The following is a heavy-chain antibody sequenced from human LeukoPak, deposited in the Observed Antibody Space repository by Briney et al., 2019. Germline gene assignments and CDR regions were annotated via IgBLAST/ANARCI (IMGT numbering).Heavy chain of an antibody. CDR2: INNDGNYT. J-gene: IGHJ4*02. CDR3: ARGNYGFIY. V-gene: IGHV3-74*01. Sequence: GGSLRLSCVASGFTFSSYWMHWVRQAPGKGLVWVSHINNDGNYTNYADSVKGRFTVSRDNAKNTLYLQMNSPRAEDTAVYYCARGNYGFIYWGQGTLVTVSS. CDR1: GFTFSSYW. D-gene: IGHD3-10*01.